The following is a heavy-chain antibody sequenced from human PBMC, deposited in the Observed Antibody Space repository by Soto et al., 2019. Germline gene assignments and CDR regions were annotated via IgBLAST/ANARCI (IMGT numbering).Heavy chain of an antibody. V-gene: IGHV4-31*03. CDR2: IYYSGST. D-gene: IGHD3-3*01. CDR1: GGSISSGGYY. Sequence: SETLSLTCTVSGGSISSGGYYWSWIRQHPGKGLEWIGYIYYSGSTYYNPSLKSRVTISVDTSKNQFSLKLSSVTAADTAVYYCARAAETYYDFWSGYVVPLDPWGQGTLVTVSS. CDR3: ARAAETYYDFWSGYVVPLDP. J-gene: IGHJ5*02.